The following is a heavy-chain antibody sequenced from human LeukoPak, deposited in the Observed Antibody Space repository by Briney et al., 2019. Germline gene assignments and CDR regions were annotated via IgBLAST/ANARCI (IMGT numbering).Heavy chain of an antibody. D-gene: IGHD5-18*01. CDR2: IWYDGSNK. Sequence: GRSLRLSCAASGFTFSSYGMHWVRQAPGKGLEWVAVIWYDGSNKYYADSVKGRFTISRDNSKNTLYLQMNSLRAEDTAVYYCARDRVWLRYGMDVWGQGTTVTVSS. J-gene: IGHJ6*02. CDR3: ARDRVWLRYGMDV. V-gene: IGHV3-33*01. CDR1: GFTFSSYG.